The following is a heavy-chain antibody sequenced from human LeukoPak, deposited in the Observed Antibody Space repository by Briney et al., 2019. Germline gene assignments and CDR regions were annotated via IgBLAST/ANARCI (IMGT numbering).Heavy chain of an antibody. CDR3: AKGDLYYYDSSGYFDAFDI. D-gene: IGHD3-22*01. CDR1: GFTFSSYA. CDR2: ISGSGGST. V-gene: IGHV3-23*01. Sequence: GGSLRLSCAASGFTFSSYAMSWVRQAPGKGLEWVSAISGSGGSTYYADSVKGRFTISRDNSKNTLYLQMNSLRAEDTAVYYCAKGDLYYYDSSGYFDAFDIWGQGTMVTVSS. J-gene: IGHJ3*02.